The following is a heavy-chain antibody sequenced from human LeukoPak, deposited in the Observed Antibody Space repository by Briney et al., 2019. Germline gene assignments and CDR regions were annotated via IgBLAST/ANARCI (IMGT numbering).Heavy chain of an antibody. CDR1: GFTFSDYW. D-gene: IGHD3-16*01. CDR2: IKQDGSEK. J-gene: IGHJ4*02. Sequence: GGSLRLSCAASGFTFSDYWVSWVRQAPGKRLEFVANIKQDGSEKNHADSVKGRFTISRDNARNSLYLQMNSLRADDTAVYYCVRDNWRAYFDYWGQGSLVTVSS. CDR3: VRDNWRAYFDY. V-gene: IGHV3-7*05.